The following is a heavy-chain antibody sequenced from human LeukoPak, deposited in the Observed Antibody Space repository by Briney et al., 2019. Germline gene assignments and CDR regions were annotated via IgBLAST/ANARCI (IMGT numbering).Heavy chain of an antibody. J-gene: IGHJ4*02. CDR1: GVSINTCCYY. V-gene: IGHV4-61*01. CDR2: KYYSGST. D-gene: IGHD5-18*01. CDR3: ARGRSYGFDFDS. Sequence: SETLSLTCDVSGVSINTCCYYWTWIRQPPGKGLEWIGYKYYSGSTRYNSSLRSRLTISLDTCKNQFSLRLTSVTAADTAVYYCARGRSYGFDFDSWGPGTLVIVSS.